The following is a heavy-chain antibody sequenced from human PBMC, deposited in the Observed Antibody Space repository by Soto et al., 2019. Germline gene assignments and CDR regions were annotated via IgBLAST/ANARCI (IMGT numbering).Heavy chain of an antibody. D-gene: IGHD3-9*01. CDR1: GFTFSRYG. V-gene: IGHV3-23*01. Sequence: PGGSLRLSCAASGFTFSRYGMNWFRQAPGKGLEWVSVISGSGGSTYYADSVKGRFTISRDNSKNTLYLQMNSLRADDTAVYYCAKPTAYFGWLLSPFDYWGQGTLVTVSS. CDR2: ISGSGGST. CDR3: AKPTAYFGWLLSPFDY. J-gene: IGHJ4*02.